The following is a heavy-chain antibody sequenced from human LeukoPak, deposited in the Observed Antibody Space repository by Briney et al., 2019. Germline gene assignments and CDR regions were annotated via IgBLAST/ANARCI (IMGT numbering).Heavy chain of an antibody. CDR2: IYYSGST. Sequence: SETLSLTSTVSGGSISSGDYYWSWIRQPPGKGLEWIGYIYYSGSTYYNPSLKSRVTISVDTSKNQFSLKLSSVTAADTAVYYCARDLYSSGLNSFDYWGQGTLVTVSS. CDR1: GGSISSGDYY. CDR3: ARDLYSSGLNSFDY. V-gene: IGHV4-30-4*08. D-gene: IGHD6-19*01. J-gene: IGHJ4*02.